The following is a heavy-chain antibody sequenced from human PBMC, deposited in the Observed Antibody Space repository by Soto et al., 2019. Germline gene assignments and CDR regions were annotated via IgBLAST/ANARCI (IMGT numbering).Heavy chain of an antibody. D-gene: IGHD4-17*01. CDR1: GFTFSGYA. CDR2: VSSDESQK. J-gene: IGHJ4*02. CDR3: AKEISSHGELID. V-gene: IGHV3-30-3*01. Sequence: PGGSLRLSCAASGFTFSGYAVHWVRQAPGKGLEWVAVVSSDESQKYYADSVKGRFTISRDNSKNTMFLQMNSLREEDTAVYYCAKEISSHGELIDWGQGTPVTVSS.